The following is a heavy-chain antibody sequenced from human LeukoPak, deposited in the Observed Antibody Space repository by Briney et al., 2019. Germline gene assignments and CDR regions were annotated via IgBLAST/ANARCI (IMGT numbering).Heavy chain of an antibody. Sequence: PGRSLRLSCAASGFTFSSYGIHWVRQAPGKGLEWVSVISYDGRNKYYADSVKGRFTISRDNSKNTLYLHMNSLRAEDTAVYYCAKVPGHFGYDSSGYSLDGFDIWGQGTMVTVSS. V-gene: IGHV3-30*18. D-gene: IGHD3-22*01. CDR2: ISYDGRNK. CDR3: AKVPGHFGYDSSGYSLDGFDI. J-gene: IGHJ3*02. CDR1: GFTFSSYG.